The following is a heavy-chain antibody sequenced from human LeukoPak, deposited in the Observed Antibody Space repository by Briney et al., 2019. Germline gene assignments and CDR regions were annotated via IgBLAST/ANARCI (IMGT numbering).Heavy chain of an antibody. CDR3: ARVDPTGDGYNCFDS. D-gene: IGHD5-24*01. Sequence: GESLRLSCAASGFTFSTYWMHWVRQAPGKGLLWVARINTDGSSTLYADSVKGRFTISRDNAKSTLYLQMDSLRPEDTAVYYCARVDPTGDGYNCFDSWGQGNLVTVSS. CDR1: GFTFSTYW. CDR2: INTDGSST. J-gene: IGHJ4*02. V-gene: IGHV3-74*01.